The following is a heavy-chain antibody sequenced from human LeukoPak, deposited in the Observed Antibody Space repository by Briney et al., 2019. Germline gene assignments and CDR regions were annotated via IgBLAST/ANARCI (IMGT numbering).Heavy chain of an antibody. V-gene: IGHV4-39*01. CDR1: GGSISSSSYY. D-gene: IGHD3-22*01. J-gene: IGHJ5*02. CDR3: ARQGYYYYDSSGYYQYNWFDP. CDR2: IYYSGST. Sequence: SETLSLTCTVPGGSISSSSYYWGWIRQPPGKGLEWIGSIYYSGSTYYNPSLKSRVTISVDTSKNQFSLKLSSVTAADTAVYYCARQGYYYYDSSGYYQYNWFDPWGQGTLVTVSS.